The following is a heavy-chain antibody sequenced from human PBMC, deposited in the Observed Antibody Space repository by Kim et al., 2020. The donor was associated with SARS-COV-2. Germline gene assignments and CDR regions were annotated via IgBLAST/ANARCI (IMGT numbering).Heavy chain of an antibody. CDR2: ISYDGSNK. CDR1: GFTFSSYG. V-gene: IGHV3-33*05. D-gene: IGHD6-13*01. J-gene: IGHJ6*02. Sequence: GGSLRLSCAASGFTFSSYGMHWVRQAPGKGLEWVAVISYDGSNKYYADSVKGRFTISRDNSKNTLYLQMNSLRAEDTAVYYCARDYRTFLPGIAAAGSSHGMDVWGQGTTVTVSS. CDR3: ARDYRTFLPGIAAAGSSHGMDV.